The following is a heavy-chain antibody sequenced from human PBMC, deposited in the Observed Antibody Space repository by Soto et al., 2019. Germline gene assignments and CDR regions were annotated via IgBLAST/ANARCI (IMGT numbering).Heavy chain of an antibody. CDR2: INSDGSST. V-gene: IGHV3-74*01. Sequence: PGGSLRLSCAASGFTFSSYWMHWVRQAPGKWLVWVSRINSDGSSTNYADSVKGRFTISRDNAKNTLYLQMNSLRAEDTAVYYCTRVPTFDSNGYYPDFWGQGXLVTVYS. D-gene: IGHD3-22*01. J-gene: IGHJ4*02. CDR3: TRVPTFDSNGYYPDF. CDR1: GFTFSSYW.